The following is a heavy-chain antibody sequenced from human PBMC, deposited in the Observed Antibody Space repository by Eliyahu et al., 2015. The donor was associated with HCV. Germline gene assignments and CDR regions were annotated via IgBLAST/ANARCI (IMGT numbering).Heavy chain of an antibody. CDR1: GFTFSSYA. V-gene: IGHV3-23*01. J-gene: IGHJ6*02. Sequence: EVQLLESGGGLVQPGGSLRLSCAASGFTFSSYAMSWVRQAPGKGLEWVSAISGSGGSTYYADSVKGRFTISRDNSKNTLYLQMNSLRAEDTAVYYCAKPEPPGIYCSSTSCYKYYYYGMDVWGQGTTVTVSS. CDR3: AKPEPPGIYCSSTSCYKYYYYGMDV. CDR2: ISGSGGST. D-gene: IGHD2-2*02.